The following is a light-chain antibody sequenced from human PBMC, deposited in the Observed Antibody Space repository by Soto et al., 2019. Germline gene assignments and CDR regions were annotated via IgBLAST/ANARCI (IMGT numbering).Light chain of an antibody. J-gene: IGKJ1*01. CDR1: QGIRND. Sequence: AVQMTQSPSSLSASVEGRVTIACRASQGIRNDLGWYQQKPGKAPKLLIYAASSLQSGVPSRFSGSGSGSDFTLTISSLQPEDFATYYCLQDYSYPRTFGQGTKVDIK. CDR2: AAS. CDR3: LQDYSYPRT. V-gene: IGKV1-6*01.